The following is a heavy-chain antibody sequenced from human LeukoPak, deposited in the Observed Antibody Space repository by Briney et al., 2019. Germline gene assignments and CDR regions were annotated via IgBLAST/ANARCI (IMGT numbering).Heavy chain of an antibody. CDR1: GFTVSSNY. Sequence: GGSLRLSCAASGFTVSSNYMSWVRQAPGKGLEWVSVIYSGGSTYYADSVKGRFTISRDNSKNTLYLQMNSLRAEDTAVYYCARESRFEPAAHWGQGTLVTVSS. J-gene: IGHJ4*02. V-gene: IGHV3-66*01. CDR3: ARESRFEPAAH. D-gene: IGHD2-2*01. CDR2: IYSGGST.